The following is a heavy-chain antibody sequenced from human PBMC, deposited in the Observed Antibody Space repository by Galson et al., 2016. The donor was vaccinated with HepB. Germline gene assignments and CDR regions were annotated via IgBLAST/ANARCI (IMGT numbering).Heavy chain of an antibody. Sequence: SLRLSCAASGFTFSTYVMSWVRQAPGKGLEWVSGISGSDESTYYADSVKGRFTISRDNSKNTLYLQMNILRADDTAVYYCAKDYRRYTAMLLGIDYWGQGTLVTVSS. V-gene: IGHV3-23*01. J-gene: IGHJ4*02. CDR1: GFTFSTYV. D-gene: IGHD5-18*01. CDR3: AKDYRRYTAMLLGIDY. CDR2: ISGSDEST.